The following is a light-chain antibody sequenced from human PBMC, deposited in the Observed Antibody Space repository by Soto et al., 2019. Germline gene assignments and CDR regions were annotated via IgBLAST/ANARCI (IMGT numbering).Light chain of an antibody. Sequence: EIVMTQSPATLSVSPGERVALSCRASQSVSSNFAWYQQKPGQAPRVLIYDASTRATGIPARFSGSGSGTEFTITISGLQSEDFGVYYCQQYNNWPYTFGQGTKLEIK. V-gene: IGKV3-15*01. J-gene: IGKJ2*01. CDR3: QQYNNWPYT. CDR2: DAS. CDR1: QSVSSN.